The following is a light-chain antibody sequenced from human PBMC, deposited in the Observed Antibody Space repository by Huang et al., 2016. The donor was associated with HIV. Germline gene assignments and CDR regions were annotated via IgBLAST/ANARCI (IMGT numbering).Light chain of an antibody. CDR1: QNVRNN. Sequence: EIKMTQSPATLSVSPGGRVTLSCRASQNVRNNLAWYQQNTGQAPRLLIYDTSTRASGIPARFSGSGAGTEFTLTISGLQSEDVAIYYCQQYDKWPPGLTFGGGTKVEI. V-gene: IGKV3D-15*01. J-gene: IGKJ4*01. CDR3: QQYDKWPPGLT. CDR2: DTS.